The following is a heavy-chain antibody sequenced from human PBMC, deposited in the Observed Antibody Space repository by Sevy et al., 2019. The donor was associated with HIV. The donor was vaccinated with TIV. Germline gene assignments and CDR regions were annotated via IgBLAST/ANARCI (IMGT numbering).Heavy chain of an antibody. D-gene: IGHD5-18*01. Sequence: GGSLRLSCAASGFTVNSNYMTWVRQAPGKGLEGVSVIHSDDTTYHADSVKDRFTISRDNFKNTLYSHMSSLRAEDTAVYYCARGKSGYGYALNYWGQGTLVTVSS. V-gene: IGHV3-66*01. CDR3: ARGKSGYGYALNY. CDR1: GFTVNSNY. J-gene: IGHJ4*02. CDR2: IHSDDTT.